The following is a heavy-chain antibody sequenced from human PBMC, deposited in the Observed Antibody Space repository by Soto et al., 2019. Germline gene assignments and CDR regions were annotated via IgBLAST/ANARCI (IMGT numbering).Heavy chain of an antibody. J-gene: IGHJ4*02. Sequence: GGSLRLSCAASGFTFSSYSMNWVRQAPGKGLEWVSSISSSSSYIYYADSVKGRFTISRDNAKNSLYLQMNSLRAEDTAVYYCARDKGGAANWCIDYWGQGTLVTVSS. CDR3: ARDKGGAANWCIDY. V-gene: IGHV3-21*01. CDR2: ISSSSSYI. CDR1: GFTFSSYS. D-gene: IGHD7-27*01.